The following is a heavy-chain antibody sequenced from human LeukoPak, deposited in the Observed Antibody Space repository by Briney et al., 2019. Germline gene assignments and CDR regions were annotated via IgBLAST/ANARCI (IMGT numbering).Heavy chain of an antibody. V-gene: IGHV3-15*01. CDR3: ATDRDATHLNY. Sequence: PGGSLRLSCAASGFTFSNAWMSWVRQAPGQGLEWVGRIKSKVHGGTLEYAAPVKGRFTISRDDSENTLHLQMSGLTTEDTAVYYCATDRDATHLNYWGQGTLVTVSS. CDR1: GFTFSNAW. CDR2: IKSKVHGGTL. J-gene: IGHJ4*02. D-gene: IGHD5-24*01.